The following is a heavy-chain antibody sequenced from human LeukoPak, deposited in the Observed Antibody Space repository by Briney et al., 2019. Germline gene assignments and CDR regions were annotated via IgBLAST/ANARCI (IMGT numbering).Heavy chain of an antibody. D-gene: IGHD3-10*01. CDR2: IYYSGST. V-gene: IGHV4-39*01. CDR3: ARHPHGFGELLSEFDY. CDR1: GGSISSSSYY. J-gene: IGHJ4*02. Sequence: SETLSLTCTVSGGSISSSSYYWGWIRQPPGKGLGWIGSIYYSGSTYYNPSLKSRVTISVDTSKNQFSLKLSSVTAADTAVYYCARHPHGFGELLSEFDYWGQGTLVTVSS.